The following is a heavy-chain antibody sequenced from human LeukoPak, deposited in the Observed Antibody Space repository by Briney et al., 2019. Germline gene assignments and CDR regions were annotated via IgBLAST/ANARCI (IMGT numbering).Heavy chain of an antibody. CDR1: GYTFTSYY. CDR3: ALGDAVTHYYYYMDV. J-gene: IGHJ6*03. Sequence: GASVKVSCKASGYTFTSYYMHWVRQATGQGLEWMGIINPSGSSTSYAQKFQGRVTMTRDTSTSTVYMELSSLRSEDTAVYYCALGDAVTHYYYYMDVWGKGTTVTVSS. CDR2: INPSGSST. V-gene: IGHV1-46*01. D-gene: IGHD3-16*01.